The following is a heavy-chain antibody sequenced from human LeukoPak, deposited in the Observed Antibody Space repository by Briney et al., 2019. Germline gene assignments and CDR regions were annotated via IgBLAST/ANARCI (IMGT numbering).Heavy chain of an antibody. D-gene: IGHD6-13*01. CDR2: INPNSGGT. Sequence: RASVKVSCKASGYTFTGYYMHWVRQAPGQGLEWMGWINPNSGGTNYAQKFQGRVTMTRDTSISTAYMELSRLRSDDTAVYYCERDSSGWYDYWGQGTLVTVSS. CDR1: GYTFTGYY. J-gene: IGHJ4*02. V-gene: IGHV1-2*02. CDR3: ERDSSGWYDY.